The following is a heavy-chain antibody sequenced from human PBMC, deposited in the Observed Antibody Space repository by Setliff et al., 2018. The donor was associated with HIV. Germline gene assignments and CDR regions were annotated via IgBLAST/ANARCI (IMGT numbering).Heavy chain of an antibody. CDR1: GASVSSGTNY. Sequence: LRLTCAVTGASVSSGTNYWSWIRQPAGKGLEWIGHIYSRGSTIYNPSLKSRVTISKDTFKNQFSLKLTSVTATDTAVYYCASGKPRPDFWGQGTLVTVSS. CDR2: IYSRGST. CDR3: ASGKPRPDF. V-gene: IGHV4-61*09. J-gene: IGHJ4*02.